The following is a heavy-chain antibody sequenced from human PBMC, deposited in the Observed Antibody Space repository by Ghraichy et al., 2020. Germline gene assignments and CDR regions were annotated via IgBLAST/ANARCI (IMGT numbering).Heavy chain of an antibody. CDR3: TTDRAIAVRPLFDY. CDR2: IKSKTDGGTI. Sequence: GGSLRLSCAASGFTFTKAWMGWVRQAPGKGLEWVGRIKSKTDGGTIGYAAPVEGRFTISRDDSRDTVYLQMNSLKTEDTAVYYCTTDRAIAVRPLFDYWGQGTLVTVSS. V-gene: IGHV3-15*01. CDR1: GFTFTKAW. J-gene: IGHJ4*02. D-gene: IGHD6-6*01.